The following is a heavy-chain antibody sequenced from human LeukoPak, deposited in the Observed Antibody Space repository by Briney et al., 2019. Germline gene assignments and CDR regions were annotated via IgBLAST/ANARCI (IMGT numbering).Heavy chain of an antibody. CDR3: VSGDNRDY. D-gene: IGHD1-1*01. Sequence: RGSLRLSCAASGVSFSIYTMTWIRQALRGGLEYVSSISLDSSTRHYADSVKGRFTIARDNAKNSLYLQMSSLRAEDSALYYCVSGDNRDYWGQGTLVTVSS. J-gene: IGHJ4*02. CDR2: ISLDSSTR. V-gene: IGHV3-21*01. CDR1: GVSFSIYT.